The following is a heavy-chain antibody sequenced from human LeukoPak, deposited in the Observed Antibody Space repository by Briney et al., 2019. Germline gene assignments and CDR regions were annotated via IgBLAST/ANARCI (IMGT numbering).Heavy chain of an antibody. CDR1: GGSFSGYY. CDR2: INHSGST. CDR3: ARSGPPRRYYYGSGSNSNWFDP. D-gene: IGHD3-10*01. Sequence: SETLSLTCAVYGGSFSGYYWSWIRQPPRKGLEWIGEINHSGSTNYNPSLKSRVTISVDTSKNQFSLKLSSVTAADTAVYYCARSGPPRRYYYGSGSNSNWFDPWGQGTLVTVSS. V-gene: IGHV4-34*01. J-gene: IGHJ5*02.